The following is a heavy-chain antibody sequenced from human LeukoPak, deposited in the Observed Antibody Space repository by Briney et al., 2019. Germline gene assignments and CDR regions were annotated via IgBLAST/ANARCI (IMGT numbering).Heavy chain of an antibody. CDR2: TYYRSKWNN. CDR1: GDSVSSNSAA. J-gene: IGHJ6*02. Sequence: SQTLSLTCAISGDSVSSNSAAWTWIRQSPSRGLEWLGRTYYRSKWNNDYAVSVKSRITINPDTSKNQFSLQLNSVTPEDTAVYYCARDRGIQLWSRDYYGMDVWGQGTTVTVSS. CDR3: ARDRGIQLWSRDYYGMDV. D-gene: IGHD5-18*01. V-gene: IGHV6-1*01.